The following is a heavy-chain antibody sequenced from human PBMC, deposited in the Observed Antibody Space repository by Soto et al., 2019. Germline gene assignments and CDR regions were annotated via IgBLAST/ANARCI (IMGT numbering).Heavy chain of an antibody. CDR2: IYYSGGT. D-gene: IGHD1-1*01. V-gene: IGHV4-39*02. J-gene: IGHJ1*01. CDR3: AREGPPIRAHNPTEYFQR. CDR1: GDSISTRSNY. Sequence: QLQLQESGPGLVKPSETLSLTCTVSGDSISTRSNYWGWIRQPPGKGLEWIGSIYYSGGTYYNPPLKSRVTISVDTSKNQFSMRLSSVTAADTAVYYCAREGPPIRAHNPTEYFQRWGQGTLVTVSS.